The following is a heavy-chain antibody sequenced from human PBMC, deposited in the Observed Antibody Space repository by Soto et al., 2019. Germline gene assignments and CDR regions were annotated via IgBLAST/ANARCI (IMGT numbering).Heavy chain of an antibody. Sequence: PGGSLRLSCAASGFTFSSYSMNWVRQAPGKGLEWVSSISSSSSYIYYADSVKGRFTISRDNAKNSLYLQMNSLRAEDTAVYYCARGDYDILTGPDYYYYGMDVWGQGTTVTVSS. CDR2: ISSSSSYI. D-gene: IGHD3-9*01. CDR3: ARGDYDILTGPDYYYYGMDV. J-gene: IGHJ6*02. V-gene: IGHV3-21*01. CDR1: GFTFSSYS.